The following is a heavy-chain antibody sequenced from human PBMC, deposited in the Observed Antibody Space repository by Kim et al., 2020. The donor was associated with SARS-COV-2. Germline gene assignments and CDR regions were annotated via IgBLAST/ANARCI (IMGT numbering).Heavy chain of an antibody. CDR3: ARFSSRGDYGDYGPFDY. CDR2: INWNGGST. J-gene: IGHJ4*02. Sequence: GGSLRLSCAASGFTFDDYGMSWVRQAPGKGLEWVSGINWNGGSTGYADSVKGRFTISRDNAKNSLYLQMNSLRAEDTALYHCARFSSRGDYGDYGPFDYWGQGTLVTVSS. CDR1: GFTFDDYG. V-gene: IGHV3-20*01. D-gene: IGHD4-17*01.